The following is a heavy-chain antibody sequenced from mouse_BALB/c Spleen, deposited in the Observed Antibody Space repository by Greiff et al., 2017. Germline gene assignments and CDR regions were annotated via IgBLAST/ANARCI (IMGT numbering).Heavy chain of an antibody. D-gene: IGHD2-4*01. V-gene: IGHV2-6-2*01. CDR1: GFSLTSYG. Sequence: VQRVESGPDLVAPSQSLSITCTVSGFSLTSYGVHWVRQPPGKGLEWLVVIWSDGSTTYNSALKSRLSISKDNSKSQVFLKMNSLQTDDTAMYYCARHARDYDGAGAMDYWGQGTSVTVSS. J-gene: IGHJ4*01. CDR2: IWSDGST. CDR3: ARHARDYDGAGAMDY.